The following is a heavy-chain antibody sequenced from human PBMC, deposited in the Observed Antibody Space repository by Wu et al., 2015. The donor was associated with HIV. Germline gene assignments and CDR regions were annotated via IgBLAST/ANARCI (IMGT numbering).Heavy chain of an antibody. CDR2: INPINGGT. Sequence: QVQLVQSGAEVKKPGASVKVSCKASGYTFNYYYIHFVRQAPGQGLEWVGWINPINGGTNFAQKFRGRVTMTRDTSIATAYMELNGLRFDDTAVYYCARNYYDSSGYFARPNAFDIWGQGTMVTVSS. J-gene: IGHJ3*02. D-gene: IGHD3-22*01. CDR1: GYTFNYYY. CDR3: ARNYYDSSGYFARPNAFDI. V-gene: IGHV1-2*02.